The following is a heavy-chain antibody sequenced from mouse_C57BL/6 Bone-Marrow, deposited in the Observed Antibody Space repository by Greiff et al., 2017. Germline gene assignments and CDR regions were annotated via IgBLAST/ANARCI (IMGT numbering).Heavy chain of an antibody. Sequence: QVQLQQPGAELVKPGASVKLSCKASGYTFTSYWMHWVKQRPGQGLEWIGMIHPNSGSTNYNEKFKSKATLTVDKSSSTAYMQLSSLTSEDSAVXYWAREGKCYGYGCFAYWGQGTLVTVSA. J-gene: IGHJ3*01. CDR1: GYTFTSYW. CDR2: IHPNSGST. V-gene: IGHV1-64*01. D-gene: IGHD2-2*01. CDR3: AREGKCYGYGCFAY.